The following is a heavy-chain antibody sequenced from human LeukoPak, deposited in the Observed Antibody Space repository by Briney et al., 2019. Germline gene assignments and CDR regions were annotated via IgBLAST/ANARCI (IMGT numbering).Heavy chain of an antibody. D-gene: IGHD6-19*01. CDR2: IYPGDSDT. J-gene: IGHJ3*02. Sequence: GDSLKISCKGSGYSFTSYWIGWVRQMPGKGLEWMGIIYPGDSDTRYSPSFQGQVTISADKSISTAYLQWSSLKASDTAMYYCARRIRGSGWLLDAFDIWGQGTMVTVSS. CDR1: GYSFTSYW. V-gene: IGHV5-51*01. CDR3: ARRIRGSGWLLDAFDI.